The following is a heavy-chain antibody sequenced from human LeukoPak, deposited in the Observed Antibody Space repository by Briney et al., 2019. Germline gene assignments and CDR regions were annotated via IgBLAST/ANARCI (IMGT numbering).Heavy chain of an antibody. J-gene: IGHJ4*02. Sequence: GESLKISCKGSGYSFTSYWIGWVRQMPGKGLEWMGIIYPGDSDTRYSPSFQGQVTISVDKSISTAYLQWSSLKASDTAMYYCASTLDYDSSGYYSHFDYWGQGTLVTVSS. CDR3: ASTLDYDSSGYYSHFDY. V-gene: IGHV5-51*01. CDR1: GYSFTSYW. D-gene: IGHD3-22*01. CDR2: IYPGDSDT.